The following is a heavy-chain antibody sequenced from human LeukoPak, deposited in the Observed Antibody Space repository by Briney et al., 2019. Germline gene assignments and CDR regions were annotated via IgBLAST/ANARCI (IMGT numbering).Heavy chain of an antibody. CDR2: IYYSGST. Sequence: SETLSLTCTVSGGSISSYYWSWIRQPPGKGLEWIGYIYYSGSTNYNPSLKGRVTISVDTSKNQFSLKLSSVTAADTAVYYCARALPMGWLRYNNPDYYFDYWGQGTLVTVSS. CDR3: ARALPMGWLRYNNPDYYFDY. CDR1: GGSISSYY. V-gene: IGHV4-59*01. D-gene: IGHD5-12*01. J-gene: IGHJ4*02.